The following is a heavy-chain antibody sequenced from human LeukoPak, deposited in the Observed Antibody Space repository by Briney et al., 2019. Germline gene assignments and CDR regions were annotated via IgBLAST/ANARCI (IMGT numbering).Heavy chain of an antibody. CDR1: GFTFSDYN. V-gene: IGHV3-30*18. CDR3: AKDSSSWFLDY. Sequence: GGSLRLSCAASGFTFSDYNMNWLRQAPGKGLEWVAVIFYDGSNKYYADSVKGRFTVSRDNSKNTLYLQMNSLRAEDTAVYYCAKDSSSWFLDYWGQGTLVTVSS. J-gene: IGHJ4*02. CDR2: IFYDGSNK. D-gene: IGHD6-13*01.